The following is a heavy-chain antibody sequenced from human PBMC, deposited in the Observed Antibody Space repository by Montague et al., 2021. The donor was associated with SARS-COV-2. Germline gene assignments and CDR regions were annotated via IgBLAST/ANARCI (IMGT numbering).Heavy chain of an antibody. CDR2: IYHSGST. CDR1: GGSISSSYW. CDR3: ARRVSWVTMIVVVAYFDY. V-gene: IGHV4-4*02. Sequence: SETLSLTCAVSGGSISSSYWWCLVRQPPGKGLEWIGEIYHSGSTNYNPSLKSLATISEDKSKNQFSLKLRSVTAAHTAVYYCARRVSWVTMIVVVAYFDYWGKGPLVTFSS. J-gene: IGHJ4*02. D-gene: IGHD3-22*01.